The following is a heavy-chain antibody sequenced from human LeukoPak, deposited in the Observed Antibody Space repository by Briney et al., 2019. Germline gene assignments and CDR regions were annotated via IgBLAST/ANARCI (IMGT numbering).Heavy chain of an antibody. V-gene: IGHV3-48*02. D-gene: IGHD2-2*01. J-gene: IGHJ4*02. CDR1: GFTFSSYA. CDR2: NTMNSLR. CDR3: TRGRYPLLGPNDY. Sequence: GGSLRLSCAASGFTFSSYAMSWVREAPGEGRGWVSYNTMNSLRFYADSAKGPFTISRDNDKNSVYLQMTSLKDEDTAVYYCTRGRYPLLGPNDYWGQGSLVTVSS.